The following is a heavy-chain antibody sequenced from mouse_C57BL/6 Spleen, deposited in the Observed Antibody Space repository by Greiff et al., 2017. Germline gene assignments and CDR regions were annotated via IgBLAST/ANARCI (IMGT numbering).Heavy chain of an antibody. Sequence: VQLQQSGAELVRPGASVTLSCKASGYTFTDYEMHWVKQTPVHGLEWIGAIDPETGGTAYNQKFKGKAILTADKSSSTAYMELRRLTSEDSAVYYCKITTVVAEDYWGQGTTLTVSS. V-gene: IGHV1-15*01. CDR2: IDPETGGT. D-gene: IGHD1-1*01. J-gene: IGHJ2*01. CDR3: KITTVVAEDY. CDR1: GYTFTDYE.